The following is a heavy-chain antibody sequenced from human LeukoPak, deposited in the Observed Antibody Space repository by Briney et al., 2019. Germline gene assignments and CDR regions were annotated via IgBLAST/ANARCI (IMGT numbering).Heavy chain of an antibody. CDR3: ARVVRFAGSYYMDV. D-gene: IGHD3-16*01. J-gene: IGHJ6*03. CDR1: GGTFSSYA. Sequence: GALVKVSCKASGGTFSSYAIRWVRQAPGQGLEWMGGIIPIFGTANYAQKFQGRVTITTDESTSTAYMELSSLRSEDTAVYYCARVVRFAGSYYMDVWGKGTTVTVSS. V-gene: IGHV1-69*05. CDR2: IIPIFGTA.